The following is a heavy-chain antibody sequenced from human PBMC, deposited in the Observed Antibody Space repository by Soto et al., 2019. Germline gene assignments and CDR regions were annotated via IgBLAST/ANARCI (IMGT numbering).Heavy chain of an antibody. V-gene: IGHV4-59*08. CDR1: GGSISSYY. D-gene: IGHD1-1*01. CDR3: ARLQQNDHNVNGHFDY. Sequence: PSETLSLTCTVSGGSISSYYWSWIRQPPGKGLEWIGYIYYSGSTNYNPSLKSRVTISVDTSKNQFSLKLSSVTAADTAVYYCARLQQNDHNVNGHFDYWGQGTLVTVSS. CDR2: IYYSGST. J-gene: IGHJ4*02.